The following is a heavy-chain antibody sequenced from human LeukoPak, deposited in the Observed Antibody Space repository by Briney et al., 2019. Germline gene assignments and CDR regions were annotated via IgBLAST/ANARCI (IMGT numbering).Heavy chain of an antibody. V-gene: IGHV3-7*01. J-gene: IGHJ4*02. CDR2: IKQEGSEK. D-gene: IGHD3-10*01. CDR1: GFTFSSYW. Sequence: GGSLRLSCAASGFTFSSYWMSWVRQAPGKGLQWVANIKQEGSEKYYVDSVKGRFTISRDHAKNSLYLQMNSLSAEDTAVYHCAREGDYYASGSYYNLLDYWGQGTLVTVSS. CDR3: AREGDYYASGSYYNLLDY.